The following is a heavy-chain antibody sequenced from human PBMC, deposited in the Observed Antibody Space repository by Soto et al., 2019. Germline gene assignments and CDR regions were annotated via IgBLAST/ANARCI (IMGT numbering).Heavy chain of an antibody. CDR1: GFSLSTSGVG. CDR2: IYWNDDK. V-gene: IGHV2-5*01. D-gene: IGHD3-3*01. Sequence: SGPTLVNPTQTLTLTCTFSGFSLSTSGVGVGWIRQPPGKALEWLALIYWNDDKRYSPSLKSRLTITKDTSKNQVVLTMTNMDPVDTATYYCAHGAGSYDFWSGLSNWFDPWGQGTLVTV. CDR3: AHGAGSYDFWSGLSNWFDP. J-gene: IGHJ5*02.